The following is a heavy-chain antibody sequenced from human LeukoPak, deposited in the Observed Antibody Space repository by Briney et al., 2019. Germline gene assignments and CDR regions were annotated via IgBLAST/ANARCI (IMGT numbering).Heavy chain of an antibody. CDR2: IYYSGST. J-gene: IGHJ5*02. CDR3: ARGFLSPRDQDLDP. CDR1: GGSISSGDYY. D-gene: IGHD2/OR15-2a*01. Sequence: SETLSLTCTVSGGSISSGDYYWSWIRQPPGKGLEWIGYIYYSGSTYYNPSLKSRVTISVDTSKNQFSLKLSSVTAADTAVYYCARGFLSPRDQDLDPWGQGTLVTVSP. V-gene: IGHV4-30-4*01.